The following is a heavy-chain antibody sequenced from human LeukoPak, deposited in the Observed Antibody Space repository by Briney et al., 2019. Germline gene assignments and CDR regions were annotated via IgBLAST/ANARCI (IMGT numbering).Heavy chain of an antibody. Sequence: ASVKVSCKVSGYTLTELSIHWVRQAPGKGLEWMGGFDPEDGETIYAQKFQGRVTMTEDTSTDTAYMELSSLRSEDTAVYYCAIWSSGWYSYGMDVWGQGTTVTVSS. V-gene: IGHV1-24*01. CDR1: GYTLTELS. CDR3: AIWSSGWYSYGMDV. CDR2: FDPEDGET. J-gene: IGHJ6*02. D-gene: IGHD6-19*01.